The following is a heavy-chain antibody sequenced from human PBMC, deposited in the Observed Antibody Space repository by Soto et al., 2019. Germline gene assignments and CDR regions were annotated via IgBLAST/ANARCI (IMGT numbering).Heavy chain of an antibody. J-gene: IGHJ5*02. Sequence: TSETLSLTCTVSGGSISSGGYYWSWIRQHPGKGLEWIGYIYYSGSTYYNPSLKSRVTISVDTSKNQFSLKLSSVTAADTAVYYCARMRNWNYDPNWFDPWGQGTLVTVS. CDR1: GGSISSGGYY. D-gene: IGHD1-7*01. CDR2: IYYSGST. CDR3: ARMRNWNYDPNWFDP. V-gene: IGHV4-31*03.